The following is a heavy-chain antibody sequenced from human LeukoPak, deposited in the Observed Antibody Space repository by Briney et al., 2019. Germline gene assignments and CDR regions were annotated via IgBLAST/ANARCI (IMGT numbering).Heavy chain of an antibody. Sequence: QTGGSLRLSCAASGFIFSSYWMSWVRQAPGKGLEWVANIKQDGSEKAYVDSVKGRFTISRDNAKNSLYLQMNSLRAEDTAVHYCARDLGLDYWGQGTLVTVSS. CDR2: IKQDGSEK. CDR1: GFIFSSYW. D-gene: IGHD3-10*01. J-gene: IGHJ4*02. V-gene: IGHV3-7*01. CDR3: ARDLGLDY.